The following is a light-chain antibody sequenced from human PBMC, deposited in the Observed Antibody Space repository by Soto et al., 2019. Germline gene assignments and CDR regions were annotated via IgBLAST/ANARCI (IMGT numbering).Light chain of an antibody. CDR3: QQLDSYVFT. Sequence: IQLTQSPSSLSASVGDRVTITCRASQGISSYLAWYQQKPGEAPKLLIYAASTLQSGVPSRFSGSGSGTDFTLTISSLQPEDFVTYYCQQLDSYVFTFGPGTKVDIK. J-gene: IGKJ3*01. CDR1: QGISSY. CDR2: AAS. V-gene: IGKV1-9*01.